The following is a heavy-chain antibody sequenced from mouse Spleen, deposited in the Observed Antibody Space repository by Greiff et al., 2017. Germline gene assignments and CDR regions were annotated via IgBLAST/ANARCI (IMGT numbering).Heavy chain of an antibody. Sequence: QVQLQQPGAELVKPGASVKLSCKASGYTFTSYWMHWVKQRPGQGLEWIGMIHPNSGSTNYNEKFKSKATLTVDKSPSTAYMQLSSLTSEDSAVYYCARREVLPYFDYWGQGTTLTVSS. CDR1: GYTFTSYW. J-gene: IGHJ2*01. D-gene: IGHD2-14*01. CDR2: IHPNSGST. V-gene: IGHV1-64*01. CDR3: ARREVLPYFDY.